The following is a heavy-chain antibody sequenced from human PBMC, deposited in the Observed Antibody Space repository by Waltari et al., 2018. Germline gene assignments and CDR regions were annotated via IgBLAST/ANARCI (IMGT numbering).Heavy chain of an antibody. CDR1: GFTFSDHY. Sequence: EVQLVESGGGLVQPGGSLRLSCAASGFTFSDHYMDWVRQAPGKGLEWVGRTRNKANSYTTEYAASVKGRFTISRDDSKNSLYLQMNSLKTEDTAVYYCARAVGQYHEWYFDYWGQGTLVTVSS. V-gene: IGHV3-72*01. CDR3: ARAVGQYHEWYFDY. D-gene: IGHD2-8*01. J-gene: IGHJ4*02. CDR2: TRNKANSYTT.